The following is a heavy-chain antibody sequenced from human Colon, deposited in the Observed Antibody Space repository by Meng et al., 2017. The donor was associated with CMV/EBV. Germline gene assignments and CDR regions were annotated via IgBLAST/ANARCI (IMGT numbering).Heavy chain of an antibody. CDR3: ARASSSGWYDY. V-gene: IGHV4-61*01. CDR1: GGSVSSGSYY. Sequence: CSVCGGSVSSGSYYWSWIRPPPGKGLEWIGYIYYSGSTNYNPSLKSRVTISVDTSKNQFSLKLSSVTAADTAVYYCARASSSGWYDYWGQGTLVTVSS. D-gene: IGHD6-19*01. CDR2: IYYSGST. J-gene: IGHJ4*02.